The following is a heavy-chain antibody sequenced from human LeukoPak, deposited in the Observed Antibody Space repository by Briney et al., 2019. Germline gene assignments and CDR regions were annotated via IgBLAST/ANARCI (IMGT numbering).Heavy chain of an antibody. V-gene: IGHV3-53*01. J-gene: IGHJ3*02. CDR1: GFIVSSNY. CDR2: IYSGGST. CDR3: VRDSRNSGGDCYAFDI. D-gene: IGHD2-21*02. Sequence: GGSLRLSCAASGFIVSSNYMSWVRQAPGKGLEWVSVIYSGGSTKHADSVKGRFTISRDNSKNTLYLQMNSLRAEDTAVYYCVRDSRNSGGDCYAFDIWGQGTMVSVSS.